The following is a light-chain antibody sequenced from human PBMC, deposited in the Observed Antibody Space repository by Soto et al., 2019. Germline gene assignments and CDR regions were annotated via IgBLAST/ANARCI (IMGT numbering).Light chain of an antibody. Sequence: QSVLTQPRSVSGSPGQSVTISCTGTSSDVGGYNYVSWYQQHPGKAPRLMIFDVDQRPSGVPDRFSGSKSVNTASLNITGLRGEDEADYYCCSYAGSSFVIFGGGTKLTVL. CDR2: DVD. CDR3: CSYAGSSFVI. J-gene: IGLJ2*01. CDR1: SSDVGGYNY. V-gene: IGLV2-11*01.